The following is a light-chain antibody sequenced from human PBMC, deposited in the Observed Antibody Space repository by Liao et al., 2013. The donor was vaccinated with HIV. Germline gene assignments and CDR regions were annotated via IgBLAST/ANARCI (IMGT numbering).Light chain of an antibody. CDR1: RLGEKY. J-gene: IGLJ2*01. V-gene: IGLV3-1*01. CDR3: QAWDRSADVV. CDR2: QDT. Sequence: SFELTQPPSVSVSPGQTATITCSGDRLGEKYVSWYQQKPGQSPVLILYQDTMRPSGIPERFSGSKSGNTATLTISATQAMDEADYYCQAWDRSADVVFGGGTKLTVL.